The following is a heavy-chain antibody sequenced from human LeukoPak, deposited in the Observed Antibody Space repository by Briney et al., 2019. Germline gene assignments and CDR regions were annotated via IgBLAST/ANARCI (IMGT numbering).Heavy chain of an antibody. D-gene: IGHD4-17*01. CDR2: INPNSGGT. V-gene: IGHV1-2*02. Sequence: ASVKVSCKASGYTFTGYYMHWVRQAPGQGLEWMGWINPNSGGTNYAQKFQGMVTMTRDTSISTAYMELSRLRSDDTAVYYCARASPIHDYGVYVSFFDYWGQGTLVTVSS. J-gene: IGHJ4*02. CDR1: GYTFTGYY. CDR3: ARASPIHDYGVYVSFFDY.